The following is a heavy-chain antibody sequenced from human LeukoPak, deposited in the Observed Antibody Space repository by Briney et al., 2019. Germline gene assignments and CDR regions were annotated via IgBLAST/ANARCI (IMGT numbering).Heavy chain of an antibody. J-gene: IGHJ6*02. CDR2: ISSSSSYI. V-gene: IGHV3-21*01. Sequence: GGSLRLSCAASGFTFSSYSMNWVRQAPGKGLEWVSSISSSSSYIYYADSVKGRFTISRDNAKNSLYLQMNSLRAEDTAVYYCARDLRATVRGYYYYGMDVWGQGTTVTVSS. D-gene: IGHD4-17*01. CDR3: ARDLRATVRGYYYYGMDV. CDR1: GFTFSSYS.